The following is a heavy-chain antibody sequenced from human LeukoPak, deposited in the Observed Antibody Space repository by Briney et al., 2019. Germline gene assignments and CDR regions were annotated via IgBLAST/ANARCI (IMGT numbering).Heavy chain of an antibody. J-gene: IGHJ4*02. CDR2: INPNTGDT. D-gene: IGHD3-10*01. V-gene: IGHV1-2*04. CDR3: ARGWFGELSAFDY. Sequence: ASVKVSCKASGYTLSVYYLQWVRQAPGQRLEWMGWINPNTGDTEYAQKFQGWVTMTRDTSISTAYMELSRLRSDDTAVYYCARGWFGELSAFDYWGQGTLVTVSS. CDR1: GYTLSVYY.